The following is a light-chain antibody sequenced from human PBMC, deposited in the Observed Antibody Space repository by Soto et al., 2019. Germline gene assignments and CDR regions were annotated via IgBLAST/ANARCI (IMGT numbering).Light chain of an antibody. J-gene: IGLJ1*01. CDR1: SSDVGGYNF. CDR2: EVS. V-gene: IGLV2-14*01. CDR3: SSYTSSSTRV. Sequence: QSAPTQPASVSGSPGQSITISCTGTSSDVGGYNFVSWYQHHPGKAPKLMIYEVSNRHSGVSNRFSGSKSGITASLTISGLQAEDEADYYCSSYTSSSTRVFGTGTKLTVL.